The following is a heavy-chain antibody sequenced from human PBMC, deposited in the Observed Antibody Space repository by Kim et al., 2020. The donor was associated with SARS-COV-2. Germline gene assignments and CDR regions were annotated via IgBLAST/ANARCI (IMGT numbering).Heavy chain of an antibody. Sequence: DSLKGRFTISRGHSKNTLYLPMNSLGAWDTAVYYCAKSLNSGYETGLFDYWGQGTLVTVSS. V-gene: IGHV3-30*02. CDR3: AKSLNSGYETGLFDY. D-gene: IGHD5-12*01. J-gene: IGHJ4*02.